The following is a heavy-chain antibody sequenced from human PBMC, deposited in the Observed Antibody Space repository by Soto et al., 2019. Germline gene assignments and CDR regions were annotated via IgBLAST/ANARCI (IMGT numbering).Heavy chain of an antibody. CDR2: INAGNGNT. CDR1: GYTFTSYA. V-gene: IGHV1-3*01. J-gene: IGHJ5*02. Sequence: ASVKVSCKASGYTFTSYAMHWVRQAPGQRLEWMGWINAGNGNTKYSQKFQGRVTITRDTSASTAYMELSSLRSEDTAVYYCARDHEAYSSSWYVWFDPWGQGTLVTGLL. D-gene: IGHD6-13*01. CDR3: ARDHEAYSSSWYVWFDP.